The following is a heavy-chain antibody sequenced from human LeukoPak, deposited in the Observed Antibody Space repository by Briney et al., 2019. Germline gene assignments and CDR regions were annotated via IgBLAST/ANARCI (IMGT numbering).Heavy chain of an antibody. J-gene: IGHJ4*02. Sequence: GGSLRLSCPASGFTVSSNYMSWVRQAPGKGLEWVSIIYSGGSTFYADSVKGRFTISRDNSKNTLYLQMNSLRAEDTAVYYCAKIGYCSGGSCYNPPYYSDYWGQGTLVTVSS. CDR2: IYSGGST. D-gene: IGHD2-15*01. V-gene: IGHV3-53*01. CDR3: AKIGYCSGGSCYNPPYYSDY. CDR1: GFTVSSNY.